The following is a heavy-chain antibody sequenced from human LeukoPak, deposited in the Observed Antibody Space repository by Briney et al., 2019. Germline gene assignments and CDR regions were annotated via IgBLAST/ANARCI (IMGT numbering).Heavy chain of an antibody. J-gene: IGHJ4*02. CDR3: ASHDYGDYGDDY. CDR2: ISDSGGFT. D-gene: IGHD4-17*01. V-gene: IGHV3-23*01. Sequence: GGSLRLSCAASGFTFSTFSMSWVRQASGKGLEWVSTISDSGGFTDYADSVKGRFTISRDNSKNTLYLQMNSLRAEDTAVYYCASHDYGDYGDDYWGQGTLVTVSS. CDR1: GFTFSTFS.